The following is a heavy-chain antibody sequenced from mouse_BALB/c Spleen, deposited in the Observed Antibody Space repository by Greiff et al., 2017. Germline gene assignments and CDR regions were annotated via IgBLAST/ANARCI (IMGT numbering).Heavy chain of an antibody. CDR1: GFNIKDTY. D-gene: IGHD1-1*02. J-gene: IGHJ4*01. CDR3: ARDYVGGYAMDY. CDR2: IDPANGNT. Sequence: VQLQQSGAELVKPGASVKLSCTASGFNIKDTYMHWVKQRPEQGLEWIGRIDPANGNTKYDPKFQGMATITADTSSNTAYLQLSSLTSEDTAVYYCARDYVGGYAMDYWGQGTSVTVSS. V-gene: IGHV14-3*02.